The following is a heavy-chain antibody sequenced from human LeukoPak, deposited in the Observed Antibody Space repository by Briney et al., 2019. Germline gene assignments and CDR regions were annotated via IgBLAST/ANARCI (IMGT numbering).Heavy chain of an antibody. J-gene: IGHJ4*02. D-gene: IGHD3-9*01. CDR2: ISGSGSHT. V-gene: IGHV3-23*01. CDR3: AKDITGYYRPFEY. Sequence: GGTLRLSCAGSGFIFSTCAMSWVRQAPGKGLEWVSTISGSGSHTNYTDSVKGRFSITRANSKNTLYLQMNSLRVEDTAVYYCAKDITGYYRPFEYWGQGTLVTVSS. CDR1: GFIFSTCA.